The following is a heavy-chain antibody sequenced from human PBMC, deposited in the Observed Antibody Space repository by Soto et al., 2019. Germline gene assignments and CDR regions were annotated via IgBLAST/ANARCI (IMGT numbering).Heavy chain of an antibody. Sequence: SQTLSLTCAITGDSVSSNSAGWSWVRQSPSRGLEWLGRTYYRSKWYYEYAVSVRGRITINPDRSKNQYSLQLNSVTPEDTAVYFCARGEQYRGRIFDYRAKGTLVTVSS. D-gene: IGHD1-26*01. CDR2: TYYRSKWYY. CDR1: GDSVSSNSAG. CDR3: ARGEQYRGRIFDY. J-gene: IGHJ4*01. V-gene: IGHV6-1*01.